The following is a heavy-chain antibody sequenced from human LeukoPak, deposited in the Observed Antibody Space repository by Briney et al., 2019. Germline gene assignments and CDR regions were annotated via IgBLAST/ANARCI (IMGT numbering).Heavy chain of an antibody. V-gene: IGHV4-59*01. D-gene: IGHD2-2*01. Sequence: PSETLSLTCTVSGGSISSYYWSWIRQPPGKGLEWIGDIYYSGSTNYNPSLKSRVTISVDTSKNQFSLKLSSVTAADTAVYYCARSTTSIVVVPAATVWGQGTLVTVSS. CDR1: GGSISSYY. CDR3: ARSTTSIVVVPAATV. CDR2: IYYSGST. J-gene: IGHJ4*02.